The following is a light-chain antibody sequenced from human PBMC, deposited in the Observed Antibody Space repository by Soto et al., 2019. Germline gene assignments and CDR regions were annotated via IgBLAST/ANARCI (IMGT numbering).Light chain of an antibody. V-gene: IGKV1-5*03. Sequence: DIQMTQSPSTLSASLGDRLTITCRASQSISSWLAWYQQKPGKAPKLLIYKASSLESGVPSRFSGSGSGTEFTLTISSLQPDDFATYYCQQYNSYPWTFGQGTKVDI. CDR1: QSISSW. CDR3: QQYNSYPWT. J-gene: IGKJ1*01. CDR2: KAS.